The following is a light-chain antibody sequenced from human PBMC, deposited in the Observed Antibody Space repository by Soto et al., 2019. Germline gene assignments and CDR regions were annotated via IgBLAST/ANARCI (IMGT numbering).Light chain of an antibody. CDR2: GAS. V-gene: IGKV3-20*01. CDR3: QQYHDSPMNT. J-gene: IGKJ2*01. Sequence: VLPQSPDTLSLSPGDRATLSCRASQSVRSTFLAWYQQKPGQAPRLLIYGASNRAAGIPARFSGSASGTEFTLTISRLEPDDSAVYYCQQYHDSPMNTFGQGTKLQIK. CDR1: QSVRSTF.